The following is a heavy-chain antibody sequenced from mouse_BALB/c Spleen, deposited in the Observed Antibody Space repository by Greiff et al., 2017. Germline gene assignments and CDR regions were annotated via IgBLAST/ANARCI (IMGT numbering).Heavy chain of an antibody. CDR3: ARPLLLRSGFAY. CDR2: ISSGSSTI. J-gene: IGHJ3*01. Sequence: DVQLQESGGGLVQPGGSRKLSCAASGFTFSSFGMHWVRQAPEKGLEWVAYISSGSSTIYYADTVKGRFTISRDNPKNTLFLQMTSLRSEDTAMYYCARPLLLRSGFAYWGQGTLVTVSA. V-gene: IGHV5-17*02. CDR1: GFTFSSFG. D-gene: IGHD1-1*01.